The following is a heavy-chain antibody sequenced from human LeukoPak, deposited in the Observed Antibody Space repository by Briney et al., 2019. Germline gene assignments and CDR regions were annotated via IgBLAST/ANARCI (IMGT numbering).Heavy chain of an antibody. J-gene: IGHJ4*02. CDR3: ARPSVSGHAY. CDR2: IKIDGSST. D-gene: IGHD1-26*01. Sequence: GGSLRLSCAASGFTFSTYWMDWVRQGPGKGLVWVSRIKIDGSSTNYADSVKGRFTISRDNARNALYQQMNSLRAEDTAVYYCARPSVSGHAYWGQGTLVTVSS. CDR1: GFTFSTYW. V-gene: IGHV3-74*01.